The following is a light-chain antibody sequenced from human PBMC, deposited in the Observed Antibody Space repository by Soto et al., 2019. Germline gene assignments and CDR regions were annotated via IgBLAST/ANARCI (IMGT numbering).Light chain of an antibody. CDR3: QQYGSSPT. J-gene: IGKJ1*01. Sequence: ELVLTQSPGTLSLSPGERATLSCRASQSVSSSYLAWYQQKPGQAPRLLIYGASSRATGIPDRFSGSGSGTEFTITIRRLEPEDFAVYYCQQYGSSPTFGQGTKVEIK. CDR1: QSVSSSY. CDR2: GAS. V-gene: IGKV3-20*01.